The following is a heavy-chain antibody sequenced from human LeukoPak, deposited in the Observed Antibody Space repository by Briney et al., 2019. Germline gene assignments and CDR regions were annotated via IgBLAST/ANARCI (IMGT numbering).Heavy chain of an antibody. J-gene: IGHJ4*02. CDR3: ARGRRKTIWFGELNFDY. D-gene: IGHD3-10*01. CDR2: IYTSGST. V-gene: IGHV4-4*09. Sequence: SETLSLTCTVSGGSISSYYWSWIRQPPGKGLEWIGYIYTSGSTNYNPSLKSRVTISVDTSKNQFSLKLSSVTAADTAVYYCARGRRKTIWFGELNFDYWGQGTLVTVSS. CDR1: GGSISSYY.